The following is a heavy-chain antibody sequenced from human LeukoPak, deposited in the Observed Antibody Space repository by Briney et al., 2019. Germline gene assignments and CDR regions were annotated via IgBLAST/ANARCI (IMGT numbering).Heavy chain of an antibody. Sequence: ASVKVSCKASGYTFTGYYMHWVRQAPGQGLEWMGWINPNSGGTSYAQKFQGRVTMTRDTSISTAYMELSRLRSDDTAVYYCARSGVAGKFDYWGQGTLVTVSS. D-gene: IGHD6-19*01. CDR3: ARSGVAGKFDY. J-gene: IGHJ4*02. CDR2: INPNSGGT. V-gene: IGHV1-2*02. CDR1: GYTFTGYY.